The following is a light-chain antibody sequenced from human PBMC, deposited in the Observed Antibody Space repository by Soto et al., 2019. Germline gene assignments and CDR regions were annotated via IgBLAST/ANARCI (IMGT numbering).Light chain of an antibody. CDR2: LEGSGSY. V-gene: IGLV4-60*02. CDR3: ETWDSNTHV. J-gene: IGLJ1*01. CDR1: SGHSSYI. Sequence: QLVLTQSSSASASLGSSVKLTCTLSSGHSSYIIAWHQQQPGQATRYLMKLEGSGSYNKGSGVPDRFSGSSSGADRYLTISHLQFEDEADYYCETWDSNTHVFGTGTKLTVL.